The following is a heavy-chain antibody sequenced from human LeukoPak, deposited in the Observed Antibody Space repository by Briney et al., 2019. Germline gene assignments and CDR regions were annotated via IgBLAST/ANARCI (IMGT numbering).Heavy chain of an antibody. CDR3: ARGGGPYYDSDY. Sequence: GGSLRLSCAASGFTFSSYEMNWVRQAPGKGLEWVSYISSSGGTIYYADSVKGRFTISRDNAKNSLYLQMNSLRAEDTAVYYCARGGGPYYDSDYWGQGTLVTVSS. CDR2: ISSSGGTI. J-gene: IGHJ4*02. CDR1: GFTFSSYE. V-gene: IGHV3-48*03. D-gene: IGHD3-22*01.